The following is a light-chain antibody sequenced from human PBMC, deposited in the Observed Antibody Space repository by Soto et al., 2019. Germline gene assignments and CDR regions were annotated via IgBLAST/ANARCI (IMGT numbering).Light chain of an antibody. V-gene: IGKV3D-20*02. CDR3: QQRYGWPPLT. CDR1: ESPSSSY. J-gene: IGKJ4*01. CDR2: GVS. Sequence: EFVLTQSPGTLSLSPGERATLSCRASESPSSSYFAWYQQKPGQAPRLLIYGVSSRATGIPDRFSGSGSGTDFTLTISRLEPEDFAVYYCQQRYGWPPLTFGGGTRVEIK.